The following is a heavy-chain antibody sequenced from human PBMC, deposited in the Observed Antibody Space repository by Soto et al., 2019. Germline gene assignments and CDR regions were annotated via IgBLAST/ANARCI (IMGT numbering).Heavy chain of an antibody. D-gene: IGHD6-13*01. CDR2: ISWNSGSI. Sequence: GGSLRLSCAASGFTFDDYAMHWVRQAPGKGLEWVSGISWNSGSIGYADSVKGRFTISRDNAKNSLYLQMNSLRAEDTALYYCAKASSSWYNKDFDLWGRGTLVTVSS. J-gene: IGHJ2*01. CDR3: AKASSSWYNKDFDL. CDR1: GFTFDDYA. V-gene: IGHV3-9*01.